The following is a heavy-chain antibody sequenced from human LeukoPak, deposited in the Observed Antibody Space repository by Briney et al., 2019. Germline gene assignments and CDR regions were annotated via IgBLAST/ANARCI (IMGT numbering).Heavy chain of an antibody. Sequence: PSETLSLTCTVSGGSISSSSYYWGWIRQPPGKGLEWIGSIYYSGSTYYNPSLKSRVTISVDTSRNQFSLRLSSVTAADTAVFYCARSRXFWXSSTWFPYVFDYWGQGTLVTVSS. CDR1: GGSISSSSYY. CDR2: IYYSGST. D-gene: IGHD6-13*01. J-gene: IGHJ4*02. V-gene: IGHV4-39*01. CDR3: ARSRXFWXSSTWFPYVFDY.